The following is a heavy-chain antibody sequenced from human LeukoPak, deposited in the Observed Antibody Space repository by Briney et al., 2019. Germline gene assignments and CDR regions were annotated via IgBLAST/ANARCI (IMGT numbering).Heavy chain of an antibody. D-gene: IGHD1-26*01. CDR1: GFTFDDYG. V-gene: IGHV3-20*04. CDR3: AKSNVGAPSRGMIDY. J-gene: IGHJ4*02. CDR2: INWNGGST. Sequence: GGSLRLSCAASGFTFDDYGMSWVRHAPGKGLEWVSGINWNGGSTGYADSVKGRFTISRDNAKNSLYLQMNSLRAEDTALYYCAKSNVGAPSRGMIDYWGQGTLVTVSS.